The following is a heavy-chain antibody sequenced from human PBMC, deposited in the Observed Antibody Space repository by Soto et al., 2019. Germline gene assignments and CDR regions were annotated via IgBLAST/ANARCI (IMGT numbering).Heavy chain of an antibody. V-gene: IGHV3-13*01. D-gene: IGHD6-19*01. CDR3: ARASMPYSSGWYWFDP. Sequence: GGSLRLSCAASGFTFSSYDMHWVRQATGKGLEWVSAIGTAGDTYYPGSVKGRFTISRENAKNSLYLQMNSLRAGDTAVYYCARASMPYSSGWYWFDPWGQGTLVTVSS. CDR2: IGTAGDT. J-gene: IGHJ5*02. CDR1: GFTFSSYD.